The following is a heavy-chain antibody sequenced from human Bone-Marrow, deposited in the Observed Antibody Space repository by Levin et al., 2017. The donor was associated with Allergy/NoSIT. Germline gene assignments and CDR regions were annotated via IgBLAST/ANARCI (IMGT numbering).Heavy chain of an antibody. Sequence: SGGSLRLSCAASGFTFGDDYMRWIRQAPGKGLEWIAHIGGSGVPTYYADSVKGRFTISRDNSKNSVYLQMNSLRVEDTAIYYCARDAGAGWYLDLWGRGTLVTVSS. D-gene: IGHD3-10*01. CDR1: GFTFGDDY. CDR3: ARDAGAGWYLDL. CDR2: IGGSGVPT. J-gene: IGHJ2*01. V-gene: IGHV3-11*01.